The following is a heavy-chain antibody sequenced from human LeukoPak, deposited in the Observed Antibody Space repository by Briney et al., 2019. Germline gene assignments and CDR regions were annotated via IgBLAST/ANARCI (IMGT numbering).Heavy chain of an antibody. V-gene: IGHV4-31*03. J-gene: IGHJ1*01. CDR2: IYYNGNT. CDR3: ARLPRGTQPPDYCQN. Sequence: SETLSLTCTVSGGSISIGGYYWSWIRQHPGKGLEWIGYIYYNGNTYYNPSLKSRLTISGDTSENQFSLKLSSVTAADTAVYFCARLPRGTQPPDYCQNWGQGTLVTVSS. CDR1: GGSISIGGYY. D-gene: IGHD1-1*01.